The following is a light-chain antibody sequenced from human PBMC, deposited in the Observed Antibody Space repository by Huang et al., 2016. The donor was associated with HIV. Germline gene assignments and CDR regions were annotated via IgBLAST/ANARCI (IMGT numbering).Light chain of an antibody. J-gene: IGKJ4*01. CDR1: QSVRNY. CDR2: DAS. V-gene: IGKV3-11*01. Sequence: EIELTQSPASLALSPGERATLSCRASQSVRNYLAWYQQKPGQAPRLLIFDASNRATDIPARFSGSGSGTDFTLTISSLEPEDFAVYYCQQRYNWPLTFGGGTKVEIK. CDR3: QQRYNWPLT.